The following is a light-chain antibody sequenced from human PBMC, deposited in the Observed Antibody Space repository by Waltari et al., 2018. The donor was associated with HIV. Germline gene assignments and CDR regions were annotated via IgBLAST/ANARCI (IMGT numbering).Light chain of an antibody. CDR1: ALPKKY. V-gene: IGLV3-10*01. Sequence: SYELTQPPSVAVSPGQTDRITSTGDALPKKYASWYQQKSGQAPVLVIYEDSKRPSGFPERFSGSSSGTTATLTISGAQVEDEADYYCYSTDNSGHHRVFGTGTKLTVL. J-gene: IGLJ2*01. CDR2: EDS. CDR3: YSTDNSGHHRV.